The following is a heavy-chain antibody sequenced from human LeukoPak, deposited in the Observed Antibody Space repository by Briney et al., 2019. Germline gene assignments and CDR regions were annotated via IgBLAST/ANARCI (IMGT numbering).Heavy chain of an antibody. Sequence: GGSLRLSCAASGFTFSSYSMNWVRQAPGKGLEWVSSISSSSSYIYYADSVKGRFTISRDNAKNSLYLRMNSLRAEDTAVYYCARVWALVVAATGEFDYWGQGTLVTVSS. V-gene: IGHV3-21*01. CDR3: ARVWALVVAATGEFDY. D-gene: IGHD2-15*01. CDR1: GFTFSSYS. J-gene: IGHJ4*02. CDR2: ISSSSSYI.